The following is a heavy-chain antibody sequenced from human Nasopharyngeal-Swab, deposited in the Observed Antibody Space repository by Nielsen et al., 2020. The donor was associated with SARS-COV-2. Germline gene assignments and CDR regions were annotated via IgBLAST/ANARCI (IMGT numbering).Heavy chain of an antibody. CDR3: ASDLSGRGDY. CDR1: GFTFRNYW. Sequence: GGSLRLSCAASGFTFRNYWMHWVRQAPGKGLAWVSRSNEDGSITSYADSVKGRFAISRDNAKNTLYLQMNSLRAEDTAVYFCASDLSGRGDYWGQGTLVTVAS. D-gene: IGHD6-19*01. CDR2: SNEDGSIT. J-gene: IGHJ4*02. V-gene: IGHV3-74*01.